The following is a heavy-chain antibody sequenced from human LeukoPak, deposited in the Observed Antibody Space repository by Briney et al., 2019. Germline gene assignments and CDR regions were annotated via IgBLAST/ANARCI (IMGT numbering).Heavy chain of an antibody. J-gene: IGHJ4*02. CDR1: GFTFSSYA. V-gene: IGHV3-23*01. CDR3: AKEVVVVITTATEAAGFDY. CDR2: ISGSGGST. Sequence: GGSLRLSCAASGFTFSSYAMSWVRQAPGKGLEWVSAISGSGGSTYYADSVKGRCTISRDNAKNTLYLLMNSLRAEDTAVYYCAKEVVVVITTATEAAGFDYWGQGTLVTVSS. D-gene: IGHD3-22*01.